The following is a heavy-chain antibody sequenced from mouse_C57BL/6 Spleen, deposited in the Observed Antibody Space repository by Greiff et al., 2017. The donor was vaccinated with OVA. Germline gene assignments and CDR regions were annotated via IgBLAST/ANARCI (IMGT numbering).Heavy chain of an antibody. CDR3: ARDELLHHFDY. J-gene: IGHJ2*01. V-gene: IGHV1-82*01. Sequence: VQLQESGPELVKPGASVKISCKASGYAFSSSWMNWVKQRPGQGLEWIGRIYPGDGDTNYNGKFKGKATLTADKSSSTAYMQLSSLTSEDSAVYFCARDELLHHFDYWGQGTTLTVSS. CDR2: IYPGDGDT. D-gene: IGHD2-12*01. CDR1: GYAFSSSW.